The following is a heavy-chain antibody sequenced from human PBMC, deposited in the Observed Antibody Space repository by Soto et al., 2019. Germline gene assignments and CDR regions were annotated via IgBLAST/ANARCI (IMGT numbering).Heavy chain of an antibody. CDR3: VKEAYIGHPHAIDQ. J-gene: IGHJ4*02. Sequence: SETLSLTCAVSGVTISTYYWSWIRQPPGKGLEWIGYNYHSGITNYNPSLKSRVTISVDTSKNQFSLRLTSVTAADTAIYYCVKEAYIGHPHAIDQWGQGTMVTVYS. V-gene: IGHV4-59*01. CDR1: GVTISTYY. D-gene: IGHD2-21*01. CDR2: NYHSGIT.